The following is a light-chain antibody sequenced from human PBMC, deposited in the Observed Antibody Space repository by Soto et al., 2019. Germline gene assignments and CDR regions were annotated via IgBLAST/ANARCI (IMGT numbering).Light chain of an antibody. Sequence: EIVLTQSPGTLSLSPGERATLSCRASQSVSSRYLAWYQQKVGQAPRLLIYDASSRATGIPDRFSGSGSGTDFTLTISRLEPEDFATYYCQQSYSTPQYTFGQGTKLEIK. J-gene: IGKJ2*01. CDR1: QSVSSRY. V-gene: IGKV3D-20*02. CDR2: DAS. CDR3: QQSYSTPQYT.